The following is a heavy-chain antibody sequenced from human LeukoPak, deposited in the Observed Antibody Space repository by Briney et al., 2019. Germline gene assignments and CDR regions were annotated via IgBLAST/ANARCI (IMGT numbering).Heavy chain of an antibody. Sequence: SETLSLTCTVSGGSISSYYWSWIRQPAGKGLEWIGRIYTSGSTNYNPSLKSRVTMSVDTSKNQFSLKLSSVTAADTAVYYCARDSPYNWNEVNYFDYWGQGTLVTVSS. J-gene: IGHJ4*02. CDR1: GGSISSYY. V-gene: IGHV4-4*07. CDR2: IYTSGST. D-gene: IGHD1-20*01. CDR3: ARDSPYNWNEVNYFDY.